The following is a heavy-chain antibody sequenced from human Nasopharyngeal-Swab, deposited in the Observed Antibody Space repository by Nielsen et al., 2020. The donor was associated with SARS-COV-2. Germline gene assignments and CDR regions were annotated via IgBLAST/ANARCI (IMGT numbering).Heavy chain of an antibody. CDR2: LYYSGST. J-gene: IGHJ4*02. V-gene: IGHV4-39*01. CDR1: GGSISSSSYY. Sequence: SETLSLTCTVSGGSISSSSYYWGWIRQPPGKGLEWIGSLYYSGSTYYNPSLKSRVTISVDTSKNQFSLKLSSVTAADTAVYYCARQGFSGIAAALDYWGQGTLVTVSS. D-gene: IGHD6-13*01. CDR3: ARQGFSGIAAALDY.